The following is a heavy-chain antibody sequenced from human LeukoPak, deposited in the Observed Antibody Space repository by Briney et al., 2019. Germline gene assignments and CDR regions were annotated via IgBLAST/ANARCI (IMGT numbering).Heavy chain of an antibody. CDR2: IYTSGST. V-gene: IGHV4-4*07. CDR3: ARHEEEDGRNAKTFWY. CDR1: GGSISSYY. Sequence: PSETLSLTCTVSGGSISSYYWSWIRQPAGKGLEWIGRIYTSGSTNYNPSLKRRVTISVDTSKNQFSLRLSSVTAADAAVYYCARHEEEDGRNAKTFWYWGQGTLVTVSS. D-gene: IGHD3-3*01. J-gene: IGHJ4*02.